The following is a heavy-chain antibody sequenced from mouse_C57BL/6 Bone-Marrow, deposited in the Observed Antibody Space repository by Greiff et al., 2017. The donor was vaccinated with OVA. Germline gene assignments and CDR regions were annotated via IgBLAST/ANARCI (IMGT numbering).Heavy chain of an antibody. CDR3: ARLGAWFAY. V-gene: IGHV5-6*01. CDR2: ISSGGSYT. CDR1: GFTFSSYG. Sequence: EVKLVESGGDLVKPGGSLKLSCAASGFTFSSYGMSWVRQTPDKRLEWVSTISSGGSYTYYPDSVKGRFTISRDNAKNTLYLQMSSLKSEDTARYYCARLGAWFAYWGQGTLVTVSA. J-gene: IGHJ3*01.